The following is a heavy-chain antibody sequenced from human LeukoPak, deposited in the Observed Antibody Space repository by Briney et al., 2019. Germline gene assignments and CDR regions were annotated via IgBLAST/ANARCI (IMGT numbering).Heavy chain of an antibody. D-gene: IGHD7-27*01. CDR2: IWYDGSNK. Sequence: GGSLRLSCAASGFTFSSYGMHWVRQAPGKGLEWVAVIWYDGSNKYYADSVKGRFTISRDNSKNTLYLQMNSLRAEDTAVYYCAKDRQLGTPILDYWGQGTLVTVSS. J-gene: IGHJ4*02. CDR1: GFTFSSYG. CDR3: AKDRQLGTPILDY. V-gene: IGHV3-30*02.